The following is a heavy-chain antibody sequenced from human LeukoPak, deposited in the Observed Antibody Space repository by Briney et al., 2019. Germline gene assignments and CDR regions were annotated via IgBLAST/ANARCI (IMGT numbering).Heavy chain of an antibody. CDR2: IYYTGNT. CDR1: GGSISGYF. V-gene: IGHV4-59*01. Sequence: PSETLSLTCTVSGGSISGYFWTWIRQPPAKGLEWIGYIYYTGNTNYNPSLKSRVTISIDTSNNHFSLNVNSVTAADAAVYYCVRSKSGAYGWFDPWGPGTLVTVSS. J-gene: IGHJ5*02. CDR3: VRSKSGAYGWFDP. D-gene: IGHD2-15*01.